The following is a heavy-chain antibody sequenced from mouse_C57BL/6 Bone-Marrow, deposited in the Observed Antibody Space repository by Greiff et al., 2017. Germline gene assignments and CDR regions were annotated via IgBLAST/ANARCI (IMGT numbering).Heavy chain of an antibody. D-gene: IGHD1-1*02. CDR3: AGGVVRFAY. Sequence: EVQLQQSGPELVKPGASVKISCKASGYTFTDYYMNWVKQSHGKSLEWIGDINPNNGGTSYNQKFKGKATLTVDKSSSTAYMELRSLTSADSAVYYCAGGVVRFAYWGQGTLVTVSA. CDR2: INPNNGGT. V-gene: IGHV1-26*01. CDR1: GYTFTDYY. J-gene: IGHJ3*01.